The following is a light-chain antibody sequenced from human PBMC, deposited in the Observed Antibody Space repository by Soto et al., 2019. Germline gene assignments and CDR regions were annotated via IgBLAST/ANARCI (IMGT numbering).Light chain of an antibody. Sequence: QSALTQPASVSGSPGQSITISCTGTSSDVGAYNYVSWYQQYPGKAPKLVIYDVSHRPSGVSPRFSGSKSGNTASLTISWLQAEDEAEYHCSSYTGSTAVIFGGGTKLTVL. CDR3: SSYTGSTAVI. J-gene: IGLJ2*01. CDR2: DVS. CDR1: SSDVGAYNY. V-gene: IGLV2-14*01.